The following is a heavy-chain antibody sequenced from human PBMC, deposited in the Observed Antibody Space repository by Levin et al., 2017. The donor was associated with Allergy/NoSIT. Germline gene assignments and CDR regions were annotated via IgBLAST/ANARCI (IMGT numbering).Heavy chain of an antibody. CDR1: GGSFITSSYF. V-gene: IGHV4-39*01. CDR2: IYYSGTT. D-gene: IGHD3-10*01. CDR3: ARHTALLWFEELVFDS. J-gene: IGHJ4*02. Sequence: SQTLSLTCTVSGGSFITSSYFWAWIRQPPGKGLEWLGSIYYSGTTYYNPSLKSRLTLSIDTSTNQFSLKLRSVTAAETAVYYCARHTALLWFEELVFDSWGQGNLVAVSS.